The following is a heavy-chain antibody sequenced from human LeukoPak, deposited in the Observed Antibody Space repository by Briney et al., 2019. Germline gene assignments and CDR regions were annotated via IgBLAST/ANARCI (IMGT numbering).Heavy chain of an antibody. CDR1: GFTFSSYS. Sequence: PGGSLRLSCAASGFTFSSYSMNWVRQAPGKGLEWVSSISSSSSYIYYADSVKGRFTISRDNAKNSLYLQMNSLRAEDTAVYYCAREWEEQWLGAFDIWGQGTMVTVSS. D-gene: IGHD6-19*01. V-gene: IGHV3-21*01. CDR2: ISSSSSYI. CDR3: AREWEEQWLGAFDI. J-gene: IGHJ3*02.